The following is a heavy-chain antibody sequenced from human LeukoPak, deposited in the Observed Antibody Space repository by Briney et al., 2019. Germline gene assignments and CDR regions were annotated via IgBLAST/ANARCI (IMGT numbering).Heavy chain of an antibody. V-gene: IGHV3-30*02. Sequence: PGGSLRLSCAASGFTFSSYGMHWVRQAPGKGLEGVAFIRYDGSNKYYADSVKGRFTISRDNSKNTLYLQMNSLRAEDTAVYYCAKVGQTYYDFWSGYYPDYWGQGTLVTVSS. J-gene: IGHJ4*02. CDR2: IRYDGSNK. CDR1: GFTFSSYG. D-gene: IGHD3-3*01. CDR3: AKVGQTYYDFWSGYYPDY.